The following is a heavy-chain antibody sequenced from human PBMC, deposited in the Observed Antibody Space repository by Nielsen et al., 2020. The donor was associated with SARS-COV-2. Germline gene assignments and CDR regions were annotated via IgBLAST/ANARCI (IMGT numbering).Heavy chain of an antibody. D-gene: IGHD3-22*01. CDR1: GGSISSGGYY. CDR2: IYYSGST. CDR3: ASTITMIVVVSPQYFDY. V-gene: IGHV4-39*01. Sequence: SETLSLTCTVSGGSISSGGYYWSWIRLHPGKGLEWIGYIYYSGSTYYNPSLKSRVTISVDTSKNQFSLKLSSVTAADTAVYYCASTITMIVVVSPQYFDYWGQGTLVTVSS. J-gene: IGHJ4*02.